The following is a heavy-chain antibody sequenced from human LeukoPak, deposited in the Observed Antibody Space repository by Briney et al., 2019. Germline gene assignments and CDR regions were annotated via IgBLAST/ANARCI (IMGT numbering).Heavy chain of an antibody. CDR3: ALNSSPWAGMDV. Sequence: SETLSLTRTVSGGSISSYYWSWVRQPPGKGLEWIGYIYYSGSTNYNPSLKGRVTISVDTSKNQFSLKLSSVTAADTAVYYCALNSSPWAGMDVWGQGTTVTVSS. CDR2: IYYSGST. V-gene: IGHV4-59*08. CDR1: GGSISSYY. D-gene: IGHD4-23*01. J-gene: IGHJ6*02.